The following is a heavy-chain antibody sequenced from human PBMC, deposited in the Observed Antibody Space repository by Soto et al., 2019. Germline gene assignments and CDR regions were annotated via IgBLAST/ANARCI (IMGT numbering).Heavy chain of an antibody. CDR3: ARQWVSYGMDV. Sequence: EASVKVSCKASGYTFTSYAMHWVRQAPGQRLEWMGWINPNSGGTNYAQKFQGWVTMTRDTSISTAYMELSRLRSDATAVYYCARQWVSYGMDVWGQGTTVTVSS. CDR2: INPNSGGT. D-gene: IGHD1-26*01. CDR1: GYTFTSYA. J-gene: IGHJ6*02. V-gene: IGHV1-2*04.